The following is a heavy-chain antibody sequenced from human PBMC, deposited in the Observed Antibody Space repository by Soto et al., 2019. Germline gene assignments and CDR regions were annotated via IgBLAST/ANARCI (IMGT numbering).Heavy chain of an antibody. CDR2: IYPDSGGT. Sequence: ASVKVSCKASGYTFSGFYIHWVRQAPGQGLESMGWIYPDSGGTDYAQKFQGRVTMTRNTSISTAYMELSSLRSEDTAVYYCARGREWEHYSDYWGQGTLVTVS. CDR1: GYTFSGFY. D-gene: IGHD1-26*01. CDR3: ARGREWEHYSDY. V-gene: IGHV1-2*02. J-gene: IGHJ4*02.